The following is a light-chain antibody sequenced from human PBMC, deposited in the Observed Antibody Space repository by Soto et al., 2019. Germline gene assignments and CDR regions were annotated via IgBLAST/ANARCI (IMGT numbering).Light chain of an antibody. Sequence: QSVLTQPPSVSGAPGQRVTISCTGSSSNIGAGYDVQWYQQLPGTAPKLLIYANNNRPSGGPDYVSGSKSGTSASLAITGLQAEDEADYYCQSYDSSLSGYVFGTGTKVTVL. J-gene: IGLJ1*01. CDR1: SSNIGAGYD. CDR2: ANN. V-gene: IGLV1-40*01. CDR3: QSYDSSLSGYV.